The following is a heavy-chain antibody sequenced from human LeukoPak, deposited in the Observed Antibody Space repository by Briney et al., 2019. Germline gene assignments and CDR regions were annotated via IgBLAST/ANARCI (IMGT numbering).Heavy chain of an antibody. J-gene: IGHJ4*02. V-gene: IGHV4-39*01. CDR1: GGSITSTSFD. CDR3: ARFKGGTGYDY. CDR2: ISPSGRT. Sequence: SETLSLTCAVSGGSITSTSFDWAWIRQPPRQDLEWIATISPSGRTYYNPSLMSRVTISVDTSKNQFSLDLTSVAAADTGLFYCARFKGGTGYDYWGQGILVIVSS. D-gene: IGHD3/OR15-3a*01.